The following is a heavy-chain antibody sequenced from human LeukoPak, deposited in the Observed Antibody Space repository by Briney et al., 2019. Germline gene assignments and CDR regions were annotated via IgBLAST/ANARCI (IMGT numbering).Heavy chain of an antibody. J-gene: IGHJ6*03. Sequence: GGSLRLSCAASGFTFSSYSMNWVRQAPGKGLEWVSYISSSSSTIYYADSVKGRFTISRDNAKNSLYLQMNSLRAEDTAVYYCAREVTLYSSSRHPYYYYMDVWGKGTTVTVSS. CDR1: GFTFSSYS. V-gene: IGHV3-48*01. D-gene: IGHD6-13*01. CDR3: AREVTLYSSSRHPYYYYMDV. CDR2: ISSSSSTI.